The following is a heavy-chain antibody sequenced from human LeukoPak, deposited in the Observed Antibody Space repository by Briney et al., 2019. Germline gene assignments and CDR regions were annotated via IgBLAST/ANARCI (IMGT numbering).Heavy chain of an antibody. CDR2: INHSECT. V-gene: IGHV4-34*01. CDR1: GGSFSGYY. Sequence: SETLSLTCAVYGGSFSGYYWSWLRQPPGQGLEWMGEINHSECTNYNPSLKSRVTLSLDTSKNQSSLKLSSVTAADEAVCYCARGRTWDYDDSGRGFDPWGQGTLVTVSA. D-gene: IGHD3-10*01. CDR3: ARGRTWDYDDSGRGFDP. J-gene: IGHJ5*02.